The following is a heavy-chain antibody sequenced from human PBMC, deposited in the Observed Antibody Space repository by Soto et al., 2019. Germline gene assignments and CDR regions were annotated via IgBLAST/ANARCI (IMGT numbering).Heavy chain of an antibody. J-gene: IGHJ3*02. D-gene: IGHD1-1*01. Sequence: GGSLRLSCAASGFTVSSYAMHGVRQAPGKGLEWVAVISYDGSNKYYADSVKGRFTISRDNSKNTLYLQMNSLRAEDTAVYYCARGSPTAYAFDIWGQGTMVTVSS. CDR3: ARGSPTAYAFDI. V-gene: IGHV3-30-3*01. CDR1: GFTVSSYA. CDR2: ISYDGSNK.